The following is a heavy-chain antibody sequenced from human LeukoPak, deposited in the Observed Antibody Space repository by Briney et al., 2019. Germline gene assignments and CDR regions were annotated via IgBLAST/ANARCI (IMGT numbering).Heavy chain of an antibody. CDR1: GGTFSSYA. CDR3: ARVLVATVGLYGEGGYYFDY. Sequence: GSSVKVSCKASGGTFSSYAISWVRQAPGQGLEWMGGIIPIFGTANYAQKFQGRVTITADESTSTAYMELSSLRSEDTAVYYCARVLVATVGLYGEGGYYFDYWGQGTLVTVSS. V-gene: IGHV1-69*01. D-gene: IGHD4-23*01. CDR2: IIPIFGTA. J-gene: IGHJ4*02.